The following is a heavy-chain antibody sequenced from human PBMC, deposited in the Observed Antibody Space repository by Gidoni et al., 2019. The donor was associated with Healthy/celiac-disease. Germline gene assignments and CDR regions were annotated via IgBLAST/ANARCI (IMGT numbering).Heavy chain of an antibody. CDR3: ARDTSSQLVRY. J-gene: IGHJ4*02. CDR1: GGSISSGGYY. CDR2: IYYSGST. D-gene: IGHD6-6*01. V-gene: IGHV4-31*03. Sequence: QVQLQESGPGLVQPSQPLSLTCTVSGGSISSGGYYWSCIRQHPGKGLEWIGYIYYSGSTYYNPSLKSRVTISVDTSKNQFSLKLSSVTAADTAVYYCARDTSSQLVRYWGQGTLVTVSS.